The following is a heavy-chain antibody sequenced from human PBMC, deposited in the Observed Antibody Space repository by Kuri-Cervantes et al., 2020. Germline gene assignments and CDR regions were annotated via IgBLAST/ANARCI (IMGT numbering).Heavy chain of an antibody. Sequence: GESLKISCAASGFTFSSYSMNWVRQAPGKGLEWVSSISSSSSCIYYADSVKGRFTISRDNAKNSLYLQMNSLRDEDTAVYYCAREMYSSGWYDAFDIWGQGTMVTVSS. CDR1: GFTFSSYS. V-gene: IGHV3-21*01. CDR3: AREMYSSGWYDAFDI. CDR2: ISSSSSCI. J-gene: IGHJ3*02. D-gene: IGHD6-19*01.